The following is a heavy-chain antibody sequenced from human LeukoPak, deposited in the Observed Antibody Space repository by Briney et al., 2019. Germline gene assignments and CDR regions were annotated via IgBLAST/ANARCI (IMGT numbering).Heavy chain of an antibody. CDR2: ISSSSSYI. V-gene: IGHV3-21*01. J-gene: IGHJ3*02. CDR1: GFTFSSYS. Sequence: PGGSLRLSCAASGFTFSSYSMNWVRQAPGKGLEWVSSISSSSSYIYYADSVEGRFTISRDNAKNSLYLQMNSLRAEDTAVYYCPRDAGSGDDAFDIWGQGTMVTVSS. D-gene: IGHD2-15*01. CDR3: PRDAGSGDDAFDI.